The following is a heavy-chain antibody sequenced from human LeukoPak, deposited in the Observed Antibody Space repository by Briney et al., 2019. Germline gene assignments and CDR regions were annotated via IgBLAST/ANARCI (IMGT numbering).Heavy chain of an antibody. CDR1: GFTFSSYG. V-gene: IGHV3-30*03. J-gene: IGHJ6*02. CDR3: ASSGYGDYGYYYGMDV. CDR2: ISYDGSNK. Sequence: QPGRSLRLSCAASGFTFSSYGMHWVRQAPGKGLEWVAVISYDGSNKYYADSVKGRFTISRDNSKNTLYLQMNSLRAEDTAVYYCASSGYGDYGYYYGMDVWGQGTTVTVSS. D-gene: IGHD4-17*01.